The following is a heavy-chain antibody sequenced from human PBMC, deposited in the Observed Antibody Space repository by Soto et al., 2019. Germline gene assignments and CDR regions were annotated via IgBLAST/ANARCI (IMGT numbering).Heavy chain of an antibody. V-gene: IGHV3-33*01. J-gene: IGHJ2*01. D-gene: IGHD5-18*01. CDR3: ARADTAMVYWYFDL. CDR1: GFTFSSYG. Sequence: GGSLRLSCAASGFTFSSYGMHWVRQAPGKGLEWVAVIWYDGSNKYYADSVKGRFTISRDNSKNTLYLQMNSLRAEDTAVYYCARADTAMVYWYFDLWGRGTLVTVS. CDR2: IWYDGSNK.